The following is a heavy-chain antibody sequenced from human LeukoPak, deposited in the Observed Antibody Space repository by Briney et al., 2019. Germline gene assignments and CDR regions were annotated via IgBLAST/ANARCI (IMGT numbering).Heavy chain of an antibody. D-gene: IGHD3-22*01. Sequence: SETLSLTCAVSGGSISSGGYSWSWIRQPPGKGLEWIGYIYHSGSTYYNPSLKSRVTISVDRSKNQFSLKLSSVTAADTAVYYCARGQYYDSSGYYYVSAFDIWGQGTMVTVSS. V-gene: IGHV4-30-2*01. J-gene: IGHJ3*02. CDR3: ARGQYYDSSGYYYVSAFDI. CDR2: IYHSGST. CDR1: GGSISSGGYS.